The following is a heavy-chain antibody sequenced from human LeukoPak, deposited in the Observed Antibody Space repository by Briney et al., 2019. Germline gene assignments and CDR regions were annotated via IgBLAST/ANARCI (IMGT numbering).Heavy chain of an antibody. CDR1: GYTFTSYG. CDR2: ISAYNGNT. J-gene: IGHJ5*02. CDR3: ARDLSPRVTTVTNNWFDP. D-gene: IGHD4-17*01. V-gene: IGHV1-18*01. Sequence: ASVKVSCKASGYTFTSYGISWVRQAPGQGIEWMGWISAYNGNTNYAQKLQGRVTMTTDTSTSTAYMELRSLRSDDTAVYYCARDLSPRVTTVTNNWFDPWGQGTLVTVSS.